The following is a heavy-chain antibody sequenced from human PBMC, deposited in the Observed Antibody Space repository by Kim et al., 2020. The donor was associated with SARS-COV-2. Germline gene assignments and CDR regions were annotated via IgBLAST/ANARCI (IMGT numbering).Heavy chain of an antibody. D-gene: IGHD1-1*01. V-gene: IGHV3-23*01. CDR3: AKVRTIPIWFVP. Sequence: YYADSGKGRSTISRNNSKNPLYLQMDCRRAEDTAVYYCAKVRTIPIWFVPWGQGTLVTVSS. J-gene: IGHJ5*02.